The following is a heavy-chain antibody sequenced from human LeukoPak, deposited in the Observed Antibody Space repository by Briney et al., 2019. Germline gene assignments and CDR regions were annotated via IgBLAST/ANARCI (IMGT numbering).Heavy chain of an antibody. CDR1: GFTFSSYW. Sequence: RGSLRLSCAASGFTFSSYWMSWVRQAPGKGLEWVANIKQDGSEKYYVDSVKGRFTISRDNAKNSLYLQMNSLRAEDTAVYYCARDPWGYENPNPYYFDYWGQGTLVTVSS. CDR2: IKQDGSEK. D-gene: IGHD5-12*01. CDR3: ARDPWGYENPNPYYFDY. J-gene: IGHJ4*02. V-gene: IGHV3-7*01.